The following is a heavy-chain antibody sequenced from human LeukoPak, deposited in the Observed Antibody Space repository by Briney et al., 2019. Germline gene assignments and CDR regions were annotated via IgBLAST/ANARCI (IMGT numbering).Heavy chain of an antibody. CDR3: AKISSSIYYGMDV. CDR2: IYYSGST. J-gene: IGHJ6*02. V-gene: IGHV4-59*01. D-gene: IGHD6-13*01. CDR1: GGSISSYY. Sequence: SETLSLTCTVSGGSISSYYWSWIRQPPGKGLEWIGYIYYSGSTNYNPSLKSRVTMSVDTSKNQFSLNLSSVTAADTALYYCAKISSSIYYGMDVWGQGTKVTVSS.